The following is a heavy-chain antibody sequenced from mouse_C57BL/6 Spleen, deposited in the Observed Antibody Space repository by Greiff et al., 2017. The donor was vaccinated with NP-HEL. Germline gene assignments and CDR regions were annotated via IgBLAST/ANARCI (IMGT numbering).Heavy chain of an antibody. J-gene: IGHJ3*01. CDR1: GYTFTGYW. D-gene: IGHD2-3*01. V-gene: IGHV1-9*01. CDR2: ILPGSGST. CDR3: ARGRDGSLAY. Sequence: VKVVESGAELMKPGASVKLSCKATGYTFTGYWIEWVKQRPGHGLEWIGEILPGSGSTNYNEKFKGKATFTADTSSNTAYMQLSSLTTEDSASYYCARGRDGSLAYWGQGTLVTVSA.